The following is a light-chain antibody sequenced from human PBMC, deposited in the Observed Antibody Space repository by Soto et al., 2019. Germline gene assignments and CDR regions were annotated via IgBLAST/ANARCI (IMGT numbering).Light chain of an antibody. V-gene: IGKV1-5*01. Sequence: DIQMTQSPSTLSASVGDRVTITGRASQSISSWLAWYQQKPGKAPKLLIFDASTLKGGVPSRFSGSGSGTEFTLTISSLQPDDFATYYCQQYDSYWTFGQGTEVEIK. CDR3: QQYDSYWT. J-gene: IGKJ1*01. CDR2: DAS. CDR1: QSISSW.